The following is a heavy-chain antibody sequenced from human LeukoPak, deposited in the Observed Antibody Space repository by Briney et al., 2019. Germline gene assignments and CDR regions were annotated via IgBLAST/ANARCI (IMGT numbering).Heavy chain of an antibody. CDR3: ASLIVVRPY. D-gene: IGHD2-21*01. CDR1: GFALSSHW. V-gene: IGHV3-7*01. Sequence: GGSLRLSCAASGFALSSHWMTWVRQVPGRGPEWVANVNRDGSETYYLDSVKGRFTISKDNAKNSLYLQMNSLRTEDTAVYYCASLIVVRPYWGQGTLVTVSS. CDR2: VNRDGSET. J-gene: IGHJ4*02.